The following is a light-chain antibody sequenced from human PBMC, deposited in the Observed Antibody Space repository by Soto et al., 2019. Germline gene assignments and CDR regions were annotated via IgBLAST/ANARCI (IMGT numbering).Light chain of an antibody. Sequence: QAVLIQGPSLTVPPGGPVTLPVGPCTEAVTSGHYPYWFQQKPGQAPRTLIYDTSNKHSWTPARFSGSLLGGKAALTLLGAQPEDEAEYYCLLSYSGAWVFGGGTKVTVL. CDR2: DTS. V-gene: IGLV7-46*02. CDR3: LLSYSGAWV. J-gene: IGLJ3*02. CDR1: TEAVTSGHY.